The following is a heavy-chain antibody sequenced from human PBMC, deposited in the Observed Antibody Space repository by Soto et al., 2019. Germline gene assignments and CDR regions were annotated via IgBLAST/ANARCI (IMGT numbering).Heavy chain of an antibody. Sequence: ASVKVSCKASGYTFTSYGISWVRQAPGQGLEWMGWISAYNGNTNYAQKLQGRVTMTTDTSTSTAYMELRSLRSDDTAVYYCARANGKTAAAGDYYGMDVWGQGTTVTVSS. CDR3: ARANGKTAAAGDYYGMDV. CDR2: ISAYNGNT. J-gene: IGHJ6*02. CDR1: GYTFTSYG. V-gene: IGHV1-18*01. D-gene: IGHD6-13*01.